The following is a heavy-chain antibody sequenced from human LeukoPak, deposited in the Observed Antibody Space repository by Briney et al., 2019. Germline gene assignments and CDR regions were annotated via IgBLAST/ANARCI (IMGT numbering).Heavy chain of an antibody. CDR1: GGSFSSYY. D-gene: IGHD5-18*01. J-gene: IGHJ4*02. CDR3: ARGEIQLWLHRFDY. CDR2: INHSGST. Sequence: PSETLSLTCAVYGGSFSSYYWSWIRQPPGKGLEWIGEINHSGSTNYNPSLKSRVTISVDTSKNQFSLKLSSVTAADTAVYYCARGEIQLWLHRFDYWGQGTLVTVSS. V-gene: IGHV4-34*01.